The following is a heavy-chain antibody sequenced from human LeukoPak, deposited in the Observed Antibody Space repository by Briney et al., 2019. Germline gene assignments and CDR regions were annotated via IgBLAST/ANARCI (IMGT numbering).Heavy chain of an antibody. J-gene: IGHJ3*02. CDR3: ARLAAGPTDAFDI. CDR2: INPNSGGT. Sequence: ASVNVSCKASGYTFTGYYMHWVRQAPGQGLEWMGWINPNSGGTNYAQKFQGWVTMTRDTSISTAYMELSSLRSEDTAVYYCARLAAGPTDAFDIWGQGTMVTVSS. V-gene: IGHV1-2*04. D-gene: IGHD6-13*01. CDR1: GYTFTGYY.